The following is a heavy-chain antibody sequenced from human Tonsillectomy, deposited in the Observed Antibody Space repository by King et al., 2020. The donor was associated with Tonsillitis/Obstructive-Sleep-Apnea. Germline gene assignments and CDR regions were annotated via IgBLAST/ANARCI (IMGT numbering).Heavy chain of an antibody. J-gene: IGHJ6*03. CDR3: AKDGQSRGLYYMDV. CDR2: ISGNSGSI. CDR1: GFTFDDYA. Sequence: VQLVESGGGLVQPGRSLRLSCAAAGFTFDDYAMHWVRQAPGKGLEWVSGISGNSGSIGYGDSVKGRFTISRDNAKNALCLQMNSLRAEDTALYYCAKDGQSRGLYYMDVWGQGTTVTVSS. V-gene: IGHV3-9*01. D-gene: IGHD3/OR15-3a*01.